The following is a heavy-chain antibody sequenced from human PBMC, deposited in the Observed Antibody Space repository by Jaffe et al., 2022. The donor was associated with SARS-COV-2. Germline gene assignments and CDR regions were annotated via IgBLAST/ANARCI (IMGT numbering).Heavy chain of an antibody. CDR2: ISSSSSTI. CDR1: GFTFSTYS. CDR3: ARDGAYDYVWGSYRSAFDY. D-gene: IGHD3-16*02. J-gene: IGHJ4*02. Sequence: EVQLVESGGGLVQPGGSLRLSCAASGFTFSTYSMNWVRQAPGKGLEWVSYISSSSSTIYYADSVKGRFTISRDNAKNSLYLQMNSLRDEDTAVYYCARDGAYDYVWGSYRSAFDYWGQGTLVTVSS. V-gene: IGHV3-48*02.